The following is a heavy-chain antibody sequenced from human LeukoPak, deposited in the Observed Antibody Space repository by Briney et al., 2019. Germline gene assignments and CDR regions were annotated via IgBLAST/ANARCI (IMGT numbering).Heavy chain of an antibody. V-gene: IGHV3-74*01. Sequence: PGGSLRLSCAASGFTFSSYWMHWVRQAPGKGLVWVSRINSDGSSTSYADSVKGRFTISRDNAKNTLYLQMNSLRAEDTAVYYCAREGDYNDSSGYRNWFDPWGQGTLVTVSS. J-gene: IGHJ5*02. D-gene: IGHD3-22*01. CDR2: INSDGSST. CDR3: AREGDYNDSSGYRNWFDP. CDR1: GFTFSSYW.